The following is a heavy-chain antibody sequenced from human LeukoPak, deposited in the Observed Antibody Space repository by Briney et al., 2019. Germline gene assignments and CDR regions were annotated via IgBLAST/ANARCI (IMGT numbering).Heavy chain of an antibody. CDR1: GYTFTSYG. CDR3: ARGLGTYPEIPLDY. J-gene: IGHJ4*02. Sequence: GASVRVSCKASGYTFTSYGLSWVRQAPGQGREWMGWISTYNGDTNYAQELQDRVTMTTDTSASTAYMELRSLRSDDTAVYYCARGLGTYPEIPLDYWGEGTLVAVSS. CDR2: ISTYNGDT. V-gene: IGHV1-18*01. D-gene: IGHD3-16*02.